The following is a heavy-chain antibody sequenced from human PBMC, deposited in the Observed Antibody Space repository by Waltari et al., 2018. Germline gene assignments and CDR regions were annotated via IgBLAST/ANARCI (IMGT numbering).Heavy chain of an antibody. J-gene: IGHJ3*02. Sequence: QVQLVQSGAEVKKPGSSVKVSCKASGGTFSSYAISWVRQAPGQGLEWMGGIIPIFGTANYAQKCQGRVTSTADESTSTAYMELSSLRSEDTAVYYCARTYYDSSGYYYRSDAFDIWGQGTMVTVSS. D-gene: IGHD3-22*01. V-gene: IGHV1-69*01. CDR2: IIPIFGTA. CDR3: ARTYYDSSGYYYRSDAFDI. CDR1: GGTFSSYA.